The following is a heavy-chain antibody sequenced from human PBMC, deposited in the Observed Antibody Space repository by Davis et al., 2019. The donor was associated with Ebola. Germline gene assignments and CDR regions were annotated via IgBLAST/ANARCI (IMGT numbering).Heavy chain of an antibody. Sequence: PGGSLRLSCAASGFTFSSYSMNWVRQAPGKGLEWVSSISSSSSYIYYADSVKGRFTISRDNAKNSLYLQMNSLRAEDTAVYYCARDGPVGAILYGMDVWGQGTTVTVSS. CDR3: ARDGPVGAILYGMDV. CDR2: ISSSSSYI. D-gene: IGHD1-26*01. CDR1: GFTFSSYS. V-gene: IGHV3-21*01. J-gene: IGHJ6*02.